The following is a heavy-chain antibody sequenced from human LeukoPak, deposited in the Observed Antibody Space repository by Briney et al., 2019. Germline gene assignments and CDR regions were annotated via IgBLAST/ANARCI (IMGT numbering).Heavy chain of an antibody. V-gene: IGHV4-59*06. J-gene: IGHJ4*02. CDR3: ARAKEDVDRGIAAAVSDY. CDR2: IYYSGST. CDR1: GGSISSYY. Sequence: SETLSLTCTVSGGSISSYYWSWIRQPPGKGLEWIGYIYYSGSTYYNPSLKSRVTISLDTSKNQFSLKLSSVTAADTAVYYCARAKEDVDRGIAAAVSDYWGQGTLVTVSS. D-gene: IGHD6-13*01.